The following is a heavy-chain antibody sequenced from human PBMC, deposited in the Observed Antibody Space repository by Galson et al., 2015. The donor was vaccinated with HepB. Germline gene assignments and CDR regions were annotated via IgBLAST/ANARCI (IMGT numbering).Heavy chain of an antibody. CDR3: ARGGDSSGYGAFDI. D-gene: IGHD3-22*01. Sequence: QSGAEVKKPGESLRTSCKASGYTFTGYYMHWVRQAPGQGLEWMGWINPNSGGTNYAQKFQGRVTMTRDTSISTAYMELSRLRSDDTAVYYCARGGDSSGYGAFDIWGQGTMVTVSS. V-gene: IGHV1-2*02. CDR1: GYTFTGYY. J-gene: IGHJ3*02. CDR2: INPNSGGT.